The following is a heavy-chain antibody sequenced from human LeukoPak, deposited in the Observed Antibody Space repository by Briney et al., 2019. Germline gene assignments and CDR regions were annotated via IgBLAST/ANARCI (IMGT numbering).Heavy chain of an antibody. Sequence: GESLKISCKGFAHSFTTYSILWVRQMPGKGLEWMGIIYPGDSDIEYSPSFQGQVPISADKSINTAYLQWSSLKASDTAMYYCARLADRWFDPWGQGTLVTVSS. V-gene: IGHV5-51*01. CDR2: IYPGDSDI. CDR1: AHSFTTYS. J-gene: IGHJ5*02. CDR3: ARLADRWFDP.